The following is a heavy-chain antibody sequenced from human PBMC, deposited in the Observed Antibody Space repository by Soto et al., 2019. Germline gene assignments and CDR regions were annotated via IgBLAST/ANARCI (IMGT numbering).Heavy chain of an antibody. V-gene: IGHV3-74*01. Sequence: EVQLVESGGGLVQPGGSLRLSCAASGFNFGSGWMHWVRQAPGKGLVWASRIDSDGSRPTYADSVKGRFTISRDNAKNTLYLQMSSLTAEDTALYYCSRDPLNYYDSDWGQGTLVTVSS. CDR1: GFNFGSGW. CDR2: IDSDGSRP. J-gene: IGHJ4*02. D-gene: IGHD3-22*01. CDR3: SRDPLNYYDSD.